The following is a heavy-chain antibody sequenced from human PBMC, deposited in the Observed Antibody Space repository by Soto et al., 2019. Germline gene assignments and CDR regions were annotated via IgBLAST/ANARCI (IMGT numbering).Heavy chain of an antibody. V-gene: IGHV1-24*01. CDR1: GYTLTELS. J-gene: IGHJ5*02. CDR3: AVNNWNDVGVDP. Sequence: GASVKVSCKVSGYTLTELSMHWVRQAPGKGLEWMGGFDPEDGETIYAQKFQGRVTMTEDTSTDTAYMELSSLRSEDTAVYYCAVNNWNDVGVDPWGQGTLVTVSS. CDR2: FDPEDGET. D-gene: IGHD1-20*01.